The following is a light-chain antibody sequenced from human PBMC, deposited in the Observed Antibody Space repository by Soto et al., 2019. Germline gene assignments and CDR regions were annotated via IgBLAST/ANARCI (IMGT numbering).Light chain of an antibody. CDR3: QQYYSYPRT. V-gene: IGKV1-8*01. CDR2: AAS. Sequence: AIRMTQSPSSFSASTGDRVTITCRASQGISSYLAWYQQKPGKAPKLLIYAASTLQSEVPSRFSGSGSGTDFTLTIRCLQSEDFATYYCQQYYSYPRTFGQGTKVEIK. J-gene: IGKJ1*01. CDR1: QGISSY.